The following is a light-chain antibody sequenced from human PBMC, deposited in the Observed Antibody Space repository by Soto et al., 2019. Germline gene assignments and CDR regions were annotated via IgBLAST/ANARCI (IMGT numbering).Light chain of an antibody. Sequence: DIQMTQSPSTLSASVGDRVTITCRASQSISSWLAWYQQKPGKAPKLLIYDASSLESGVPSRFSGSGSGTEFTLTISSLQPDTFATYYCQQYNSYSLTFGQGTKLEIK. CDR3: QQYNSYSLT. CDR1: QSISSW. J-gene: IGKJ2*01. V-gene: IGKV1-5*01. CDR2: DAS.